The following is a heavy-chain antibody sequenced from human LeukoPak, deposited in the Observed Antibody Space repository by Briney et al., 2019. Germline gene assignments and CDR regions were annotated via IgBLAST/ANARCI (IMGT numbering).Heavy chain of an antibody. CDR2: IYSGGST. J-gene: IGHJ4*02. CDR3: ARDHINDY. CDR1: GFTVSSNY. Sequence: GGSLRLSCAASGFTVSSNYMSWVRQAPGKGLEWVSVIYSGGSTYYADSVKGRFTISRDNAKNSLYLQMNSLRAEDTAVYYCARDHINDYWGQGTLVTVSS. D-gene: IGHD2-21*01. V-gene: IGHV3-53*01.